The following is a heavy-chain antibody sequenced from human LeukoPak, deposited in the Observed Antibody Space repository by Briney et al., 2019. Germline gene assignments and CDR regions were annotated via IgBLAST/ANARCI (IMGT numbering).Heavy chain of an antibody. CDR3: AREPYSSGWYFSYYFDY. J-gene: IGHJ4*02. CDR2: ISASGGST. V-gene: IGHV3-23*01. CDR1: GFTFSSSA. D-gene: IGHD6-19*01. Sequence: GGSLRLSCAASGFTFSSSAMSWVRQVPGKGLEWVSGISASGGSTYYADSVRGRFTISRDNSKNTLYLQMNSLRAEDTAVYYCAREPYSSGWYFSYYFDYWGQGTLVTVSS.